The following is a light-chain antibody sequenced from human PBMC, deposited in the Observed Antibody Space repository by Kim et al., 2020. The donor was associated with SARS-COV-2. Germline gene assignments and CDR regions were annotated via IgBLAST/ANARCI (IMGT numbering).Light chain of an antibody. CDR2: GNS. CDR1: SSNIGAGYD. V-gene: IGLV1-40*01. CDR3: QSYDSSLSGWV. Sequence: QRVTISCTGSSSNIGAGYDVHWYQQLPGTAPKLLIYGNSTRPSGVPARFSGSKSGTSASLAITGLQAEDEADYYCQSYDSSLSGWVFGGGTQLTVL. J-gene: IGLJ3*02.